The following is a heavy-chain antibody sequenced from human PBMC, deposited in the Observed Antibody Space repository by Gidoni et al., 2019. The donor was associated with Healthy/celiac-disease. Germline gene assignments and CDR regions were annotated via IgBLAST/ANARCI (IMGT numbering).Heavy chain of an antibody. CDR3: AKTYCSSTSCYWGLQFV. CDR1: GFTFRSSG. D-gene: IGHD2-2*01. V-gene: IGHV3-30*18. Sequence: QVQLVESGGGVVQPGRSLRLSCAASGFTFRSSGMHWVRQAPGKGLEWVAVISYDGSNKYYADSVKGRFTISRDNSKNTLYLQMNSLRAEDTAVYYCAKTYCSSTSCYWGLQFVGGQGTLVTVSS. J-gene: IGHJ4*02. CDR2: ISYDGSNK.